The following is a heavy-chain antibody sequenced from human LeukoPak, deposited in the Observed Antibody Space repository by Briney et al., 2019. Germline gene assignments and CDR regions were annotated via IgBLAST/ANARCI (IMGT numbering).Heavy chain of an antibody. D-gene: IGHD3-16*01. CDR2: IDQSGGRN. V-gene: IGHV3-7*05. J-gene: IGHJ3*02. CDR3: ARDVEGGTFDI. CDR1: GFTFSRVW. Sequence: QPGGSLRLSCAASGFTFSRVWMNWARQAPGRGLEWVANIDQSGGRNNYVDSVKGRFTISRDNAKNSLFLEMSSLRADDTAVYFCARDVEGGTFDIWGQGTTVTVSS.